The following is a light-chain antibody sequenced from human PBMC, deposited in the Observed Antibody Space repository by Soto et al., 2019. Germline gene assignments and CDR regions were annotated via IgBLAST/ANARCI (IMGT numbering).Light chain of an antibody. CDR1: SSDVGSYNL. J-gene: IGLJ1*01. Sequence: QSVLTQPASVSGSPGQSITISCTGTSSDVGSYNLVSWYQQHPGKAPKLMIYEDSQRPSGVSNRFSGSKSGNTASLTISGLQAEYEADYYCCSYAGSRTYVFGTGTKVTVL. CDR2: EDS. V-gene: IGLV2-23*01. CDR3: CSYAGSRTYV.